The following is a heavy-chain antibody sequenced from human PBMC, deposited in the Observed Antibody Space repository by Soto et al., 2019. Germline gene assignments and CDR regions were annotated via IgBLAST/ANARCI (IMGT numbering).Heavy chain of an antibody. CDR2: INYIGSA. CDR3: ARGRASYWYFDL. Sequence: QVQLQQWGAGLLKPSETLSLTCAVYGESFSGYYWTWIRQPPGKGLEWIGEINYIGSAKYNPSLKSRVTIAVDTSKKQFSLKLSSVTAADTAVYYCARGRASYWYFDLWGRGTLVTVSS. V-gene: IGHV4-34*01. CDR1: GESFSGYY. J-gene: IGHJ2*01.